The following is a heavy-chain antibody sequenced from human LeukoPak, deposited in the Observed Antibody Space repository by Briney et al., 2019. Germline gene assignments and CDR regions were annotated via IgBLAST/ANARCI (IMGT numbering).Heavy chain of an antibody. CDR1: GYTFTSYG. J-gene: IGHJ4*02. V-gene: IGHV1-18*01. CDR3: ASDPSSGWPLDY. Sequence: ASVKVSCKASGYTFTSYGISWVRQAPGQGLEWMGWISAYNGNTNYAQKLQGRATMTTDTSTSTAYMELRSLRSDDTAVYYCASDPSSGWPLDYWGQGTLVTVSS. D-gene: IGHD6-19*01. CDR2: ISAYNGNT.